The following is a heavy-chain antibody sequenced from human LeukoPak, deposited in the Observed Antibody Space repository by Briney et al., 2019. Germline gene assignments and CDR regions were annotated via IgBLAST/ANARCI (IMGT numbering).Heavy chain of an antibody. J-gene: IGHJ5*02. CDR2: IYYDGST. Sequence: SETLSLTCTVSGASISSYYWIWIRQPQGKGLEWIGHIYYDGSTNYNPSLKSRVTISVDTSKNQFSLNLSSATAADTAVYYCARGAVAGKMSWFDPWGQGTLVTVSS. V-gene: IGHV4-59*01. CDR3: ARGAVAGKMSWFDP. D-gene: IGHD6-19*01. CDR1: GASISSYY.